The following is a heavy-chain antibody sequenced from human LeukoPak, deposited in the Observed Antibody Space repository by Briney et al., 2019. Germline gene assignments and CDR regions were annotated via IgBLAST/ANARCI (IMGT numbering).Heavy chain of an antibody. V-gene: IGHV3-7*03. J-gene: IGHJ4*02. CDR2: IKQDGSEK. Sequence: GGSLRLSCAASGFTFSSYWMSWVRQAPGKGLEWVANIKQDGSEKYYVDSVKGRFTISRDNSKNTLYLQMNSLRAEDTAVYYCAKGGGYYDSSGYYSWGQGTLVTVSS. CDR3: AKGGGYYDSSGYYS. CDR1: GFTFSSYW. D-gene: IGHD3-22*01.